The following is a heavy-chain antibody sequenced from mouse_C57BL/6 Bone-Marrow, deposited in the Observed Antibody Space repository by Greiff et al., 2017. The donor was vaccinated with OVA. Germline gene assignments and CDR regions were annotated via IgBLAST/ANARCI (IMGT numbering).Heavy chain of an antibody. Sequence: VQLQQSGAELVRPGASAKLSCTASGFNIKDDYMHWVKQRPEQGLEWIGWIDPENGDTEYASKFQGKATITADTSSNTAYLQLSSLTSEDTAVYYCTLHDYDAMDYWGHGTSAIVSS. V-gene: IGHV14-4*01. CDR2: IDPENGDT. CDR3: TLHDYDAMDY. CDR1: GFNIKDDY. J-gene: IGHJ4*01.